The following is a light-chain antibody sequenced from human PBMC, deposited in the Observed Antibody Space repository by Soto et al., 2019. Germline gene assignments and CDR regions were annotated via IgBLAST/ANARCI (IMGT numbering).Light chain of an antibody. V-gene: IGKV1-6*01. CDR2: AAS. CDR3: LQDYNYPRT. Sequence: AIQMTQSPSSLSASVGDRVTITCWASQGIRNDLGWYQQKPGKAPKLLIYAASTLQSGVPSRFSGSGSGTDFTLTITSLQPEDFATYYCLQDYNYPRTFGQGTKLEIK. J-gene: IGKJ2*01. CDR1: QGIRND.